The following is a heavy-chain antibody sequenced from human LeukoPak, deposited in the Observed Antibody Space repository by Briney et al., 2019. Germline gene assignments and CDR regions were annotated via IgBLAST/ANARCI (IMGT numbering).Heavy chain of an antibody. J-gene: IGHJ6*03. CDR2: IYYSGST. CDR1: GGSISSYY. V-gene: IGHV4-59*01. CDR3: ARGLGSSGWYGNYYYYMDV. Sequence: PSETLSLTCTVSGGSISSYYWSWIRQPPGKGLEWIGYIYYSGSTNYNPSLKSRDTISVDTSKNQFSLKLSSVTAADTAVYYCARGLGSSGWYGNYYYYMDVWGKGTTVTVSS. D-gene: IGHD6-19*01.